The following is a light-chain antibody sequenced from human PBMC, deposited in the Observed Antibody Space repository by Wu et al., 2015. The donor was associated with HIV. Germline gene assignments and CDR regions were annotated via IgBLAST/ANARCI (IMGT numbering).Light chain of an antibody. J-gene: IGKJ3*01. CDR1: QGISNY. Sequence: DIQMTQSPSSLSASVGDRVTITCRASQGISNYLAWYQQKPGKVPKLLIYAASTLQSGVPSRFSGSGSGTDFTLTISSLQPEDVATYYCTKSINSASRTFGPGTKVDIK. CDR3: TKSINSASRT. CDR2: AAS. V-gene: IGKV1-27*01.